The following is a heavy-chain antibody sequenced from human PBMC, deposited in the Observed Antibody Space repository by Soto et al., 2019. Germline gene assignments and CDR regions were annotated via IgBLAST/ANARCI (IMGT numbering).Heavy chain of an antibody. J-gene: IGHJ4*02. Sequence: SETLSLTCTVSGGSISSYYWSWIRQPPGKGLEWIGYIYYSGSTNYNPSLKSRVTISVDTSKNQFSLKLSSVTAADTAVYYCARHEPPVIRNYYFDYWGQGTLVTVSS. CDR1: GGSISSYY. V-gene: IGHV4-59*08. CDR2: IYYSGST. D-gene: IGHD2-21*01. CDR3: ARHEPPVIRNYYFDY.